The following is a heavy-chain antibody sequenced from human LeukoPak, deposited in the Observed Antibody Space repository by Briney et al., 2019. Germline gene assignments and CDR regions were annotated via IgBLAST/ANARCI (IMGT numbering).Heavy chain of an antibody. D-gene: IGHD5-18*01. V-gene: IGHV1-69*13. Sequence: SVKVSCKASGGTFSSYAISWVRQAPGQGLEWMGGIIPIFGTANYAQKFQGRVTITADESTSTAYMELSSLRSEDTAVYYCVSVVGYSYGFDYWGQGTLVTVSS. CDR2: IIPIFGTA. CDR3: VSVVGYSYGFDY. CDR1: GGTFSSYA. J-gene: IGHJ4*02.